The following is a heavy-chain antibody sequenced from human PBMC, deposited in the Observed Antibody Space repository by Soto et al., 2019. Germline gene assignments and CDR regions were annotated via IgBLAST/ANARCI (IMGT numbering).Heavy chain of an antibody. D-gene: IGHD3-10*01. CDR2: ISGGGDAT. Sequence: EVQLLESGGGLVQPGGSLRLSCAASGFTFISYAMNWVRQAPGKGLQWVSAISGGGDATFYADSVKGRFTISRDNSRNTVTLQMNSLGADDTAAYYCARKVPGSTTRPDYWYFDLWGRGTLVTVSS. V-gene: IGHV3-23*01. J-gene: IGHJ2*01. CDR1: GFTFISYA. CDR3: ARKVPGSTTRPDYWYFDL.